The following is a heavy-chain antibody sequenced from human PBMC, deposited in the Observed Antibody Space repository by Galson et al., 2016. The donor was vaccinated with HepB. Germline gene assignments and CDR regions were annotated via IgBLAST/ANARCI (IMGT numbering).Heavy chain of an antibody. CDR2: VYWHEDK. J-gene: IGHJ4*02. CDR3: AHQSRGYNYGYVR. V-gene: IGHV2-5*01. D-gene: IGHD5-18*01. Sequence: PALVKPTQTLTLTCTFSGLSLRTSGEGVAWIRQPPGKALEWLALVYWHEDKRYSPTLKSRLTITQDTSRNLVALRRTNMEPVDTATYYCAHQSRGYNYGYVRWGQGTLVTVSS. CDR1: GLSLRTSGEG.